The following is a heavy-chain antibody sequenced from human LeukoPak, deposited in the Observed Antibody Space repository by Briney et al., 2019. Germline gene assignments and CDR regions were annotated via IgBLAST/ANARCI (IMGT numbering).Heavy chain of an antibody. J-gene: IGHJ3*02. CDR3: ARDWVYAFDM. CDR2: ITSGANI. CDR1: GFTFSTYG. D-gene: IGHD7-27*01. V-gene: IGHV3-69-1*01. Sequence: PGGSLRLSCAASGFTFSTYGMNWVRQAPGKGLEWVSSITSGANIYYADSVKGRFTISRDNAKKSLYLQMNSLRAEDTAVYYCARDWVYAFDMWGQGTMVTVSS.